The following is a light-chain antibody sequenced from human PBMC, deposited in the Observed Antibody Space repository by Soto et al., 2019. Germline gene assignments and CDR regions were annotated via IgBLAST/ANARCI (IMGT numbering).Light chain of an antibody. J-gene: IGKJ1*01. V-gene: IGKV3-15*01. CDR2: GAS. CDR1: QSVSSN. CDR3: QQYNNLPPCT. Sequence: EIVMTQSPATLSVSPGERATLSCRASQSVSSNLAWYQQKPGQAPRLLIYGASTRATGIPARFSGSGSGTEFTLIISSLQSEDFAVYYCQQYNNLPPCTFGQGTKVEIK.